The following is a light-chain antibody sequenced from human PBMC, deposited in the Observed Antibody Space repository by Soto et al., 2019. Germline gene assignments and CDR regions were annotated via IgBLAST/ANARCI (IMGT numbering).Light chain of an antibody. Sequence: EIVLTQSPGTLSLSPGERATLSCRASQSVSSSYLAWYQQKPGQAPRVLIHGASSRATGIPYRFIGSGSGTDFTLTISILEPDDFAVYFCQQYGNPPPNAFGQGTKVEIK. CDR2: GAS. CDR1: QSVSSSY. V-gene: IGKV3-20*01. J-gene: IGKJ2*01. CDR3: QQYGNPPPNA.